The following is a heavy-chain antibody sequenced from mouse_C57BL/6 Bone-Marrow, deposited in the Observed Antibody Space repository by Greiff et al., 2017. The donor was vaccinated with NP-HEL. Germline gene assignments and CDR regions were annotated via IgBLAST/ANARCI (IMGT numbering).Heavy chain of an antibody. Sequence: VQLQQSGPELVKPGASVKISCKASGYTFTDYYMNWVKQSHGKSLEWIGDINPNNGGTSYNQKFKGKATLTVDKSSSTAYMELRSLTSEDSAVYYCAREGDGYCYFDYWGQGTTLTVSS. D-gene: IGHD2-3*01. CDR1: GYTFTDYY. CDR3: AREGDGYCYFDY. J-gene: IGHJ2*01. V-gene: IGHV1-26*01. CDR2: INPNNGGT.